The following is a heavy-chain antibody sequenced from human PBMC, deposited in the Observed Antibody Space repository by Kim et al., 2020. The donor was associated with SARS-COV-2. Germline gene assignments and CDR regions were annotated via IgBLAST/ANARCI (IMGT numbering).Heavy chain of an antibody. CDR2: IWYDGSNK. CDR1: GFTFSSYG. J-gene: IGHJ6*02. V-gene: IGHV3-33*01. Sequence: GGSLRLSCAASGFTFSSYGMHWVRQAPGKGLEWVALIWYDGSNKYYADSVKGRFTISRDNSKNTLYLQMNSLRAEDTAVYYCARDFDANYYGMDVWGQGTTVTVSS. CDR3: ARDFDANYYGMDV.